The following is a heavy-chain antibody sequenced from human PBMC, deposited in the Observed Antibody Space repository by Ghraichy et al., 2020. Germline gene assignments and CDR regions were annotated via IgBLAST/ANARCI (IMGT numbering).Heavy chain of an antibody. J-gene: IGHJ4*02. CDR3: ARLLAAPYSAYADY. V-gene: IGHV4-30-4*01. Sequence: SETLSLTCIVSGVSIRSGDYSWNWIRQPPGKGLEWIGYVYDSGTTNYNPSLQSRATISQDTSMNQFSLKLSPVTAADTAVYYCARLLAAPYSAYADYWGQGTPVTVSS. CDR2: VYDSGTT. D-gene: IGHD5-12*01. CDR1: GVSIRSGDYS.